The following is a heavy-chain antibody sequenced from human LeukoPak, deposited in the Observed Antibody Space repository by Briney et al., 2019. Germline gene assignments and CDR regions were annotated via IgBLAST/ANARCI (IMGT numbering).Heavy chain of an antibody. CDR1: GGSISSSGYY. J-gene: IGHJ6*02. D-gene: IGHD3-3*01. CDR2: IYHSGST. Sequence: SSETLSLTCTVSGGSISSSGYYWSWIRQPPGKGLEWIGYIYHSGSTNYSPSLKSRVTISVDTSKNQFSLKLSSVTAADTAVYYCARGSDFWSGYPAWMDVWGQGTTVTVSS. V-gene: IGHV4-61*08. CDR3: ARGSDFWSGYPAWMDV.